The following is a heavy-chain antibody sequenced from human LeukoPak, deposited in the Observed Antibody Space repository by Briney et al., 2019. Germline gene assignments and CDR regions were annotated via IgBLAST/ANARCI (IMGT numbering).Heavy chain of an antibody. V-gene: IGHV3-7*01. CDR1: GFTFSLYW. J-gene: IGHJ4*02. CDR3: ARDQWEQSSDY. CDR2: IKQDGSEK. Sequence: GGSLRLSCAASGFTFSLYWMSWVRQAPGKGLEWVANIKQDGSEKYYVDSVKGRFTISRDNAKNSLYLQMNSLRAEDTAVYYCARDQWEQSSDYWGQGPLVTVSS. D-gene: IGHD1-26*01.